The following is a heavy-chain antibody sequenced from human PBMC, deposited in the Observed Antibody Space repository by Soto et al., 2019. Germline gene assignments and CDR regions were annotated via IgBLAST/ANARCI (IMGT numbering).Heavy chain of an antibody. CDR2: MSYDGSNE. CDR1: GFTFSHYA. CDR3: AKDASHNFDY. V-gene: IGHV3-30*18. J-gene: IGHJ4*02. Sequence: QVQLVESGGGVVQPGRSLRLSCAASGFTFSHYAMHWVRQAPGKGLGWVALMSYDGSNEYYADSVKGRFTISRDNSKNTLYLQMNSLRAEDTDVYYCAKDASHNFDYWGQGTLVTVSS.